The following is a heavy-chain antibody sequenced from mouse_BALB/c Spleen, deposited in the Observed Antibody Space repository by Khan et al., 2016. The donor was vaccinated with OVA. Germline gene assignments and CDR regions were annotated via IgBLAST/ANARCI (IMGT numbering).Heavy chain of an antibody. V-gene: IGHV1S56*01. J-gene: IGHJ4*01. Sequence: QVQLQQSGPELVKPGASVRISCKASGYTFRTFYIHWLKQRPGQGLEWIGWVYPGNVNTKYNERFEGKATLTADKSSSTAYMHLSSLTSEDSAVYFCARDDYFVGDAMDDWGQGSSVTVSS. CDR2: VYPGNVNT. CDR1: GYTFRTFY. CDR3: ARDDYFVGDAMDD. D-gene: IGHD2-4*01.